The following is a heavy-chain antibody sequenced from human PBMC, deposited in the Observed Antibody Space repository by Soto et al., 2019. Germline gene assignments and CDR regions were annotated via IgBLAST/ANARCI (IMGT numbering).Heavy chain of an antibody. V-gene: IGHV4-4*07. Sequence: SETLSLTCAVSGVSIINNYWTWIRQPAGKGLEWLGRVYSSGRTTYNPSLKSRLTMSVDTSKNQFSLHLSSVTAADTAVYYCARREDIFDSSGQGMLVTVSS. CDR2: VYSSGRT. CDR3: ARREDIFDS. CDR1: GVSIINNY. J-gene: IGHJ4*02.